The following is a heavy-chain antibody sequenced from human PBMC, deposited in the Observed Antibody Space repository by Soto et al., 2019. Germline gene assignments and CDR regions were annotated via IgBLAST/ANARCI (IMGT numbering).Heavy chain of an antibody. J-gene: IGHJ1*01. Sequence: GGSLRLSCAASGFTFSSYWMSWVRQAPGKGLEWVANIKQDGSEKYYVDSVKGRFTISRDNAKNSLYLQMNSLRAEDTAVYYCARLPASKQPVLYFQHWGQGTLVTVSS. V-gene: IGHV3-7*01. CDR3: ARLPASKQPVLYFQH. D-gene: IGHD6-13*01. CDR2: IKQDGSEK. CDR1: GFTFSSYW.